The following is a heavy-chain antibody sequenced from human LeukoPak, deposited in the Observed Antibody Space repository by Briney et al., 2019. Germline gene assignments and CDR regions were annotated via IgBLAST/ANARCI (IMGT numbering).Heavy chain of an antibody. J-gene: IGHJ4*02. CDR2: ITTSSSAI. D-gene: IGHD3-9*01. Sequence: GGSLRLSCAASGFTFSSYNMHWVRQAPGKGLEWVSHITTSSSAIYYADSVKGRFTISRDNAKNSLYLQMNSLRAEDTAVYYCARNLYLVCGYWGQGTLVTVSS. V-gene: IGHV3-48*04. CDR3: ARNLYLVCGY. CDR1: GFTFSSYN.